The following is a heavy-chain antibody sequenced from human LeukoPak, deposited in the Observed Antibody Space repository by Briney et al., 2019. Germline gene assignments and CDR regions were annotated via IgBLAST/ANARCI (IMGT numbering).Heavy chain of an antibody. CDR2: ISSSGGTT. Sequence: GGSLRLSCAASGFTISSYDMNWVRQAPGKGLEWVSYISSSGGTTYYADSAKGRFTISRDNAKNSLSLQMNSLRAEDTAVYYCARVLPSSWFFFDYWGQGTLVTVSS. CDR1: GFTISSYD. J-gene: IGHJ4*02. D-gene: IGHD6-13*01. V-gene: IGHV3-48*03. CDR3: ARVLPSSWFFFDY.